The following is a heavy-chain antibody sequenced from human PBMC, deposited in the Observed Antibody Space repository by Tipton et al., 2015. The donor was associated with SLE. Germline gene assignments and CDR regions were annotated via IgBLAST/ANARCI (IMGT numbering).Heavy chain of an antibody. V-gene: IGHV1-69*01. D-gene: IGHD6-13*01. CDR3: ARDPGYGSSEAFDI. Sequence: QLVQSGAEVKKPGSSVKVSCKASGCTFSSYAISWVRQAPGQGLEWMGGIIPLFGTANYAQKFQGRVTITTDESTSTAYMELSSLRSEDTAVYYCARDPGYGSSEAFDIWGQGTMVTVSS. J-gene: IGHJ3*02. CDR2: IIPLFGTA. CDR1: GCTFSSYA.